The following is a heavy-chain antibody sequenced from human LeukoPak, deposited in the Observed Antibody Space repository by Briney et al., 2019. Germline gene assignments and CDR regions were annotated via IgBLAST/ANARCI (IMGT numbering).Heavy chain of an antibody. Sequence: GESLKISCKGSGYSFTSYWIGWVRQMPGKGLEWMGIIYPGDSDTRYSPSFQGQVTISADKSISTAYLQWSGLKASESAIYYCARTRSSSWYGAFDIWGQGTMVTVSS. CDR3: ARTRSSSWYGAFDI. CDR1: GYSFTSYW. V-gene: IGHV5-51*01. D-gene: IGHD6-13*01. CDR2: IYPGDSDT. J-gene: IGHJ3*02.